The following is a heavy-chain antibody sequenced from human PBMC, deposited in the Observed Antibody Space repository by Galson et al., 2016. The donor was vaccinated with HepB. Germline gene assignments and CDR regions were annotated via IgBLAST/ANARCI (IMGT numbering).Heavy chain of an antibody. CDR2: ISGTVSTT. J-gene: IGHJ5*02. CDR3: AKDSSNMVTTKGKFNWFDP. V-gene: IGHV3-23*01. D-gene: IGHD5-12*01. Sequence: SLRLSCAASGFSFSTYAMTWVRQAPGKGLEWVSFISGTVSTTYYADSVKGRFTISRDNSKNTLYLQMNSLRAEDTAIYYCAKDSSNMVTTKGKFNWFDPWGQGTLVTVSS. CDR1: GFSFSTYA.